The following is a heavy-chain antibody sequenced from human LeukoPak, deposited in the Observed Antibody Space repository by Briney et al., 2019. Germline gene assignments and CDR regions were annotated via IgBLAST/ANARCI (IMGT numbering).Heavy chain of an antibody. CDR2: INPTAGNT. CDR3: ARIRDGYNDAYDI. J-gene: IGHJ3*02. CDR1: GYTLTEFS. Sequence: ASVKVSCKVSGYTLTEFSMHWVRQAPGQGLEWMGLINPTAGNTYYAQRFQGRVTMTRNTSTSTVYMELSSLRSEDTAVYYCARIRDGYNDAYDIWGQGTMVTVPS. V-gene: IGHV1-46*01. D-gene: IGHD5-24*01.